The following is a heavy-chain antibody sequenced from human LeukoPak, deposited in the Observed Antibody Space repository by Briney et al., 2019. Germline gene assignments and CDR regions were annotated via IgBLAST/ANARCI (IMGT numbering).Heavy chain of an antibody. Sequence: PSETLSLTCAASGYSISSGYYWGWIRQPPGKGLEWIGSIYHSGSTYYNPSLKSRVTISVDTSKNQFSLRLSSVTAADTAVYYCARPAGSGSYYRDWGQGTLVTVSS. J-gene: IGHJ4*02. D-gene: IGHD3-10*01. V-gene: IGHV4-38-2*01. CDR1: GYSISSGYY. CDR3: ARPAGSGSYYRD. CDR2: IYHSGST.